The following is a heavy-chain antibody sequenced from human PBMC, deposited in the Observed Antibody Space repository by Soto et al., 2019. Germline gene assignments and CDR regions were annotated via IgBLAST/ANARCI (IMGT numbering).Heavy chain of an antibody. Sequence: PSETLSLTCTVSGGSISSSSYYWGWIRQPPGKGLEWIGSIYYSGSTYYNPSLKSRVTISVDTSKNQFSLKLSSVTAADTAVYYCARLNIPKRPYNWFDPWGQGTLVTVSS. J-gene: IGHJ5*02. V-gene: IGHV4-39*01. CDR3: ARLNIPKRPYNWFDP. CDR2: IYYSGST. CDR1: GGSISSSSYY.